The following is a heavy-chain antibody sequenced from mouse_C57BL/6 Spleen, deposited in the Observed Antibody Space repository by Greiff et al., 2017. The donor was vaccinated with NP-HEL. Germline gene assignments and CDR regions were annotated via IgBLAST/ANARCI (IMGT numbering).Heavy chain of an antibody. D-gene: IGHD2-5*01. CDR2: INPNNGGT. Sequence: EVKLQESGPELVKPGASVKMSCKASGYTFTDYNMHWVKQSHGKSLEWIGYINPNNGGTSYNQKFKGKATLTVNKSSSTAYMELRSLTSEDSAVYYCAREAYYSNYGAMDYWGQGTSVTVSS. V-gene: IGHV1-22*01. J-gene: IGHJ4*01. CDR3: AREAYYSNYGAMDY. CDR1: GYTFTDYN.